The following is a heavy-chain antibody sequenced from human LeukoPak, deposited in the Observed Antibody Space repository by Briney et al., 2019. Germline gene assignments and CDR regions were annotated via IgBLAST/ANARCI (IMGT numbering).Heavy chain of an antibody. CDR3: ARSKKWYYYDSSGRYPSVRFDY. Sequence: SETLSLTCAVYGGSFSGYYWSWIRQPPGKGLEWIGEINHSGSTNYNPSPKSRVTISVDTSKNQFSLKLSSVTAADTAGYYCARSKKWYYYDSSGRYPSVRFDYWGQGTLVTVSS. J-gene: IGHJ4*02. CDR1: GGSFSGYY. D-gene: IGHD3-22*01. CDR2: INHSGST. V-gene: IGHV4-34*01.